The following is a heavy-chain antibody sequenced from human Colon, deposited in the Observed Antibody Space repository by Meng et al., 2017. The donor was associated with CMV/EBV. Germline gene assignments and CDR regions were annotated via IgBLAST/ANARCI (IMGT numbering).Heavy chain of an antibody. Sequence: ASGFSFRSYWMHWVRKVPGKGPVWVSRINSDGSYRSHADSVKGRFTISRDNAKNTLHLEMNSLRADDTAVYYCVRGEAHDFWSGYYSWGQGTLVTVSS. CDR2: INSDGSYR. J-gene: IGHJ4*02. CDR3: VRGEAHDFWSGYYS. D-gene: IGHD3-3*01. V-gene: IGHV3-74*01. CDR1: GFSFRSYW.